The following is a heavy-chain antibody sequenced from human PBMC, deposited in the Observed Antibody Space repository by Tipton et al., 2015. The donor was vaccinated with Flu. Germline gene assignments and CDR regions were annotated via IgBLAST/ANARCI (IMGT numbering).Heavy chain of an antibody. CDR1: GYTFTSYY. D-gene: IGHD2-21*02. CDR2: IDPSGTGS. CDR3: ARDKTCGTDFCGLDS. Sequence: QLVQSGAEVKKPGASVKVSCKTSGYTFTSYYLHWVRQAPGHGLEWMGVIDPSGTGSKSTQKFQGRIRMTRGTSTGTFYLELTGLRSDDSATYYCARDKTCGTDFCGLDSWGQGTLVTVSS. J-gene: IGHJ4*02. V-gene: IGHV1-46*01.